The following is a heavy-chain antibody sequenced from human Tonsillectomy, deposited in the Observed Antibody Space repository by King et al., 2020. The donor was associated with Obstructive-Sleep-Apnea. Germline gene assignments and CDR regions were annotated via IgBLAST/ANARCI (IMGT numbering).Heavy chain of an antibody. D-gene: IGHD4-17*01. J-gene: IGHJ4*02. V-gene: IGHV4-34*01. CDR2: INHSGGT. Sequence: VQLHQWGAGLLKPSETLSLTCAVYGGSFSDYYWSWIRQPPGKGLEWIGEINHSGGTNYNPSLKSRVTISVDTSKNHFSLRLSSVTAADTAVYYCASLMVTTGDYWGQGTLVTVSS. CDR1: GGSFSDYY. CDR3: ASLMVTTGDY.